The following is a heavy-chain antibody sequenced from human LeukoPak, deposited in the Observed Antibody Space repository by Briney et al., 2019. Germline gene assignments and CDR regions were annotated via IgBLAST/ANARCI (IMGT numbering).Heavy chain of an antibody. CDR2: IYYSGST. V-gene: IGHV4-59*08. CDR3: ARHRWYCSSTSCYAWGYFDL. CDR1: GGSISSYY. Sequence: SETLSLTCTVSGGSISSYYWSWIRQPPGKGLEWIGYIYYSGSTNYNPSLKSRVTISVDTSKNQFSLKLSSVTAADTAVYYCARHRWYCSSTSCYAWGYFDLWGRGTLFTVSS. J-gene: IGHJ2*01. D-gene: IGHD2-2*01.